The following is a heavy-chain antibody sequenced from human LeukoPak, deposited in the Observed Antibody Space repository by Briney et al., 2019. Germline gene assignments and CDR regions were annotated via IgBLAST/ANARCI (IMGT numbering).Heavy chain of an antibody. CDR1: GYSINSGYY. D-gene: IGHD3-10*01. CDR2: IYYSGST. CDR3: ARAYGSGSYEDFQH. V-gene: IGHV4-38-2*02. Sequence: PSQTLSLTCTVSGYSINSGYYWSWIRQPPGKRLEWIGSIYYSGSTYSNPTLKSRVTISVDTSKNQFSLKLSSVTAADTAVYYCARAYGSGSYEDFQHWGQGTLVTVSS. J-gene: IGHJ1*01.